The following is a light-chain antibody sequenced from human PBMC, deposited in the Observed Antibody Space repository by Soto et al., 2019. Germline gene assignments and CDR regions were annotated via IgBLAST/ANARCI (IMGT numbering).Light chain of an antibody. J-gene: IGKJ4*01. CDR2: AAS. CDR1: QGISDY. CDR3: QQLNSYSPRLI. Sequence: DIQLTQSPSSLSASVGDRVTITCRTSQGISDYLAWYQLKPGKPPKLLIYAASTLESGVPSRFSGSRSGTDFTLTISSLQPEDLATYYCQQLNSYSPRLIFGGGTKVDIK. V-gene: IGKV1-9*01.